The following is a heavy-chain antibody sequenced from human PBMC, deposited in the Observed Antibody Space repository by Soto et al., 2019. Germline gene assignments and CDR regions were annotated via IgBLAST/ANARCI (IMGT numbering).Heavy chain of an antibody. Sequence: EVQLVESGGGLVQPGGSLRLSCVASGFTFSSYWMHWVRQVPGKGRMWVSRIISDGSGTSYASSVKGRFTISRDNARNKLYLQMNSLRAEDTAVYYCARDRIAVAALDSWGQGTLVTVSS. D-gene: IGHD6-19*01. CDR2: IISDGSGT. J-gene: IGHJ4*02. V-gene: IGHV3-74*01. CDR1: GFTFSSYW. CDR3: ARDRIAVAALDS.